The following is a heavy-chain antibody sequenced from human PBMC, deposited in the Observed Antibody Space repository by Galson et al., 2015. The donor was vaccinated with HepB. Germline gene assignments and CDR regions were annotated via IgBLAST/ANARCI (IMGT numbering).Heavy chain of an antibody. CDR3: AADRGLLWFGESVTPYYYYGMDV. CDR2: IVVGSGNT. CDR1: GSTTTISS. V-gene: IGHV1-58*01. D-gene: IGHD3-10*01. J-gene: IGHJ6*02. Sequence: SVKVSFKATGSTTTISSVQLVRQPRGKRLEWVGWIVVGSGNTNYAQKFQERVTITRDMSTSTAYMELNSLRSEDTAVYYCAADRGLLWFGESVTPYYYYGMDVWGQGTTVTVSS.